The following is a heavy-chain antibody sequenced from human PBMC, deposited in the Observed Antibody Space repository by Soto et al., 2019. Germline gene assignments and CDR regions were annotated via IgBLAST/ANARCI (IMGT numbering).Heavy chain of an antibody. CDR3: AKGGPDAVAEFDY. Sequence: GGSLRLSCAASGFTFSGYEMNWVRQAPGKGLEWISYISGSGTTIYYADSVKGRFTISRDNAKKSLYLQMNSLRAEDTAVYYCAKGGPDAVAEFDYWGQGTLVTVSS. CDR1: GFTFSGYE. D-gene: IGHD6-19*01. CDR2: ISGSGTTI. J-gene: IGHJ4*02. V-gene: IGHV3-48*03.